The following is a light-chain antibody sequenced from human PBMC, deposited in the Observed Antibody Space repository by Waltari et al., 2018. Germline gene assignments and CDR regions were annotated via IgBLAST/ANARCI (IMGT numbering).Light chain of an antibody. CDR2: THT. CDR1: GSNIGAGYD. J-gene: IGLJ2*01. CDR3: QSFDTNLSVI. Sequence: QSVLTQPPSVSGAPEQGVTISCTGGGSNIGAGYDVHWYQQFPGTAPKFLIFTHTKRPSGVPDRFSGSRSGASASLAITGLQAEDEGYYYCQSFDTNLSVIFGGGTKLTVL. V-gene: IGLV1-40*01.